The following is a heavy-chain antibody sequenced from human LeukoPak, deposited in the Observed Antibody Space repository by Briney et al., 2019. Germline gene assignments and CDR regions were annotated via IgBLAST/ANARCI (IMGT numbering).Heavy chain of an antibody. CDR2: IKQDGSEK. CDR1: GFTFGSYW. CDR3: AREYYDYVWGSYRVRALFDY. J-gene: IGHJ4*02. D-gene: IGHD3-16*02. V-gene: IGHV3-7*01. Sequence: GGSLRLSCAASGFTFGSYWMSWVRQAPGKGLEWVANIKQDGSEKYYVDSVKGRFTISRDNAKNSLYLQMNSLRAEDTAVYYCAREYYDYVWGSYRVRALFDYWGQGTLVTVSS.